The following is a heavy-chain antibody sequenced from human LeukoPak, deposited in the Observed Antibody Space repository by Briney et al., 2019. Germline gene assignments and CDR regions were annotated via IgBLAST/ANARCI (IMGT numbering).Heavy chain of an antibody. V-gene: IGHV1-18*01. J-gene: IGHJ4*02. CDR1: GYTFTSYG. CDR2: ISAYNGNT. Sequence: ASVKVSCKASGYTFTSYGISWVRQAPGQGLEWMGWISAYNGNTNYAQKFQGRVTMTRDTSTRVYMELSSLRSEDTAVYYCAREMATSSFDYWGQGTLVTVSS. D-gene: IGHD5-24*01. CDR3: AREMATSSFDY.